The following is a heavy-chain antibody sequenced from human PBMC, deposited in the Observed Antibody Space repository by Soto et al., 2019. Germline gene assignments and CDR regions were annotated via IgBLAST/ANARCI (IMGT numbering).Heavy chain of an antibody. CDR2: IKSDGRST. V-gene: IGHV3-74*01. CDR1: GFTFSGHW. J-gene: IGHJ5*02. Sequence: GYLRLSCAASGFTFSGHWIHWVRQAPGKGLVWVSRIKSDGRSTSYADSVKGRFTVSRDNAKNTLYLQMNSLRAEDTAVYYCARSDWFDPWGQGTLVTVSS. CDR3: ARSDWFDP.